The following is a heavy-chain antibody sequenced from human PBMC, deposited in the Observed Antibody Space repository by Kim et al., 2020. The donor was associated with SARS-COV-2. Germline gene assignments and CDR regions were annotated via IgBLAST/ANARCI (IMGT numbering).Heavy chain of an antibody. J-gene: IGHJ4*02. Sequence: SVKVSCKASGGTFSSYAISWVRQAPGQGLEWMGGIIPIFGTANYAQKFQGRVTITADESTSTAYMELSSLRSEDTAVYYCARVPRLRYFDWLLFDYWGQGTLVPVSS. CDR2: IIPIFGTA. CDR1: GGTFSSYA. CDR3: ARVPRLRYFDWLLFDY. D-gene: IGHD3-9*01. V-gene: IGHV1-69*13.